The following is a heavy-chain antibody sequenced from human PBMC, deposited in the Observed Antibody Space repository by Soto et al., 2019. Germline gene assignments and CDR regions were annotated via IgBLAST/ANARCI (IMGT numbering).Heavy chain of an antibody. CDR3: ARERQQSYYYYYGMDV. CDR2: ISYDGSNK. CDR1: GFTFSSYA. V-gene: IGHV3-30-3*01. J-gene: IGHJ6*02. Sequence: QVQLVESGGGVVQPGRSLRLSCAASGFTFSSYAMHWVRQAPGKGLEWVAVISYDGSNKYYADSVKGRFTISRDNSKNTLYLQMNSLRAEDTAVYYCARERQQSYYYYYGMDVWGQGTTVTVSS.